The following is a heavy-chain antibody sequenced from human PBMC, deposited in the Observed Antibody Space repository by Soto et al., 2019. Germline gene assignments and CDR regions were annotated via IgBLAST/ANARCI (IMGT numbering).Heavy chain of an antibody. V-gene: IGHV4-34*02. CDR3: ATRITVFGLLIPPFDP. CDR2: INHTGGT. J-gene: IGHJ5*02. D-gene: IGHD3-3*01. CDR1: GGSVNGYY. Sequence: QVNLQQWGAGLLKPSETLSLTCAVYGGSVNGYYWNWIRQPPGKGLEWIGEINHTGGTHYNPSLKGRVTLSVDTSKIQFSLRLSSVTAADTAIYYCATRITVFGLLIPPFDPWGKGTQVTVSS.